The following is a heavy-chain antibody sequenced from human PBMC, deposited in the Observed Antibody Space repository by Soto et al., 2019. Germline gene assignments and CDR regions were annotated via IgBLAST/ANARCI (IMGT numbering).Heavy chain of an antibody. CDR1: GYTFTSYA. Sequence: QVQLVQSGAEVKKPGASVKVSCKASGYTFTSYAMHWVRQAPGQRLEWMGWINAGNGNTKYSQKFQGRVTITRDTSASTAYMELSSLRSEDTTVYYCASEIDYWGTRAFDIWGQGTMVTVSS. J-gene: IGHJ3*02. D-gene: IGHD3-16*01. V-gene: IGHV1-3*01. CDR3: ASEIDYWGTRAFDI. CDR2: INAGNGNT.